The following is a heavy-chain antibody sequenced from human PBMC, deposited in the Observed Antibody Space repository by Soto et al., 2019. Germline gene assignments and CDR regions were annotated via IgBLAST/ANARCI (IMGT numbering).Heavy chain of an antibody. J-gene: IGHJ6*03. Sequence: QVQLQESGPGLVKPSETLSLTCTVSGGSISSYYWSCIRHPPWKGLEWIGYIYYTGSTNYNPSLKSRVTISVDTSKNQRSLKLSSVTAADTAVYYCARGARYSYGYDVHYYYYMDVWGKGTTVTVSS. CDR1: GGSISSYY. D-gene: IGHD5-18*01. CDR3: ARGARYSYGYDVHYYYYMDV. V-gene: IGHV4-59*01. CDR2: IYYTGST.